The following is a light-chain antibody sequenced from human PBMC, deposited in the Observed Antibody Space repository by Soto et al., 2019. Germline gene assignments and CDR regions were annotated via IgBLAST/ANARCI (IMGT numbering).Light chain of an antibody. CDR3: CSYVGSYTVI. CDR2: DVS. CDR1: SSDVGFYNY. V-gene: IGLV2-11*01. J-gene: IGLJ2*01. Sequence: QSVLTQPRSVSGSPGQSVTISCTGTSSDVGFYNYVSWYQQHPGKAPKLMIYDVSGRPSGVPDRFSGSKSGNTASLTISGLQAEDEAEYYCCSYVGSYTVIFGGGTKVTVL.